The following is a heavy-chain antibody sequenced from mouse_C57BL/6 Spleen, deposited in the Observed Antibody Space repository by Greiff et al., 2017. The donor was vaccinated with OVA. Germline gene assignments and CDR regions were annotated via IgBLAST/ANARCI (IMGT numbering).Heavy chain of an antibody. Sequence: QVQLQQPGAELVRPGSSVKLSCKASGYTFTSYWMHWVKQRPIQGLEWIGNIDPSDSETHYNQKFKDKATLTVDKSSSTAYMQLSSLTSEDAAVYYCARRGVTTDYWGQGTTLTVSS. CDR1: GYTFTSYW. D-gene: IGHD2-3*01. J-gene: IGHJ2*01. CDR3: ARRGVTTDY. CDR2: IDPSDSET. V-gene: IGHV1-52*01.